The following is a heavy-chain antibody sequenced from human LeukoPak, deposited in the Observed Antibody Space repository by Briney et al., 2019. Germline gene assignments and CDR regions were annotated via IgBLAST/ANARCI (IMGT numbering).Heavy chain of an antibody. CDR2: INHSGST. CDR1: GGSISSYY. D-gene: IGHD2-21*02. Sequence: SETLSLTCTVSGGSISSYYWSWIRQPPGKGLEWIGEINHSGSTNYNPSLKSRVTISVDTSKNQSSLKLSSVTAADTAVYYCARTSVVVTAIRNQGVYYFDYWGQGTLVTVSS. CDR3: ARTSVVVTAIRNQGVYYFDY. J-gene: IGHJ4*02. V-gene: IGHV4-34*01.